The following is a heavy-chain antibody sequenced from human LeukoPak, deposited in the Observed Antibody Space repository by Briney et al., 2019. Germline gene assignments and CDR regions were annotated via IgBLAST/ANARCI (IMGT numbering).Heavy chain of an antibody. D-gene: IGHD5-24*01. CDR3: AKDRPGDGYNSD. CDR1: GFTFSSYA. J-gene: IGHJ4*02. Sequence: GGSLRLSCAASGFTFSSYAMSWVRQAPGKGLEWVSTIGGSGGSTYYADSVKGRFTISRDNSKNTLFLQMNSLRAEDTAVYYCAKDRPGDGYNSDWGQGTLVTVSS. CDR2: IGGSGGST. V-gene: IGHV3-23*01.